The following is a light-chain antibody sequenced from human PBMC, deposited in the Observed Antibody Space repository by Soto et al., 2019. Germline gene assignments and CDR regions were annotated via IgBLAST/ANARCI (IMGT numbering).Light chain of an antibody. Sequence: DVVMTQSPLSLPVTLGQPASISCRSSQSLVYSDGNTYLNWFQQRPGQSPRRLIYKVSNRDSGVPDRFSGSGSGTDFTLKISRVEAEDVGVYYCIQGTHWSPGFGGGTKVEIK. CDR1: QSLVYSDGNTY. V-gene: IGKV2-30*01. CDR3: IQGTHWSPG. CDR2: KVS. J-gene: IGKJ4*01.